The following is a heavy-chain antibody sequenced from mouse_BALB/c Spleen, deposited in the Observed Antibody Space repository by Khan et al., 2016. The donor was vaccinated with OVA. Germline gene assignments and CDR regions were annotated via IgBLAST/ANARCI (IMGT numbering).Heavy chain of an antibody. CDR3: ARLAYYYDSEGFAY. V-gene: IGHV5-6*01. CDR2: VSTGGGYT. D-gene: IGHD1-1*01. CDR1: GFTFTTYG. J-gene: IGHJ3*01. Sequence: EVELVESGGDLVKPGGSLKLSCAASGFTFTTYGMSWVRQTPDKRLEWVATVSTGGGYTYYPDSVKGRFTISRDNAKNTLYLQMSSLKSKNTAMFYCARLAYYYDSEGFAYWGRGTLVTVSA.